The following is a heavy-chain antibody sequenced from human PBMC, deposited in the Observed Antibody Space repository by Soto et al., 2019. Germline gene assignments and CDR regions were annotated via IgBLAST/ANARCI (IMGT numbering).Heavy chain of an antibody. Sequence: GASVKVSCKASGGTFSSYTISWVRQAPGQGLEWMGRIIPILGIANYAQKFQGRVTITADKSTSTAYMELSSLRSEDTAVYYCAKDYYGSGVPPGYFDYWGQGTLVTVSS. J-gene: IGHJ4*02. CDR3: AKDYYGSGVPPGYFDY. V-gene: IGHV1-69*04. D-gene: IGHD3-10*01. CDR2: IIPILGIA. CDR1: GGTFSSYT.